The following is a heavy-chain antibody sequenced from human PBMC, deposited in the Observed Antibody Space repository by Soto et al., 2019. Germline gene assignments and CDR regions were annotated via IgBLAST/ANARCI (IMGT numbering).Heavy chain of an antibody. V-gene: IGHV1-18*04. J-gene: IGHJ4*02. CDR3: ASGTTVTNYSDY. D-gene: IGHD4-17*01. CDR1: GYTFTSYC. Sequence: QVQLVQSGAEVKKPGASVKVSCKASGYTFTSYCISWVRQAPGQGLEWMGWISANNGNTNYAQKIQGRVTMTTDTSTSTAYMGLGSLSSDYTAVYYCASGTTVTNYSDYWGQGTLVTVSS. CDR2: ISANNGNT.